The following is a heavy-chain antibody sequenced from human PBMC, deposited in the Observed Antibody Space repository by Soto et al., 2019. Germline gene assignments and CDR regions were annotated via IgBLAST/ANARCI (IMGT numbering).Heavy chain of an antibody. J-gene: IGHJ6*02. CDR3: ARVLFYYDSSGYPTSYYYGMDV. D-gene: IGHD3-22*01. CDR2: INASNGNT. CDR1: GYTLTTYA. V-gene: IGHV1-3*01. Sequence: GTSVKVSCKASGYTLTTYAMRWVRQATGQRLEWMGWINASNGNTKYSQKFQGRVTITRDTSASTAYMELSSLRSEDTAVYYCARVLFYYDSSGYPTSYYYGMDVWGQGSTVTV.